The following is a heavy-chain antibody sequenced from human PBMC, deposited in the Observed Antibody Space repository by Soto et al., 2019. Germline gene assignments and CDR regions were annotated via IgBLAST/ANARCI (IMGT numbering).Heavy chain of an antibody. CDR2: INAYNGNT. J-gene: IGHJ5*02. CDR3: ARAIAGGYGNTTLNH. D-gene: IGHD5-18*01. V-gene: IGHV1-18*01. Sequence: ASVKVSCKASGYNFNIYGITWVRQAPGQGLEWMGWINAYNGNTDYAQKFQGRVTMITDTSTTTAYMDLRSLRSDDTAIYYCARAIAGGYGNTTLNHWGQGTPVTVSS. CDR1: GYNFNIYG.